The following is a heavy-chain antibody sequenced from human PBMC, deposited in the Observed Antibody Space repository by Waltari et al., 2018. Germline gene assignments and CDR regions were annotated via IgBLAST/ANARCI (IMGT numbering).Heavy chain of an antibody. V-gene: IGHV1-69*06. J-gene: IGHJ6*03. Sequence: QVQLVQSGAEVKKPGASVKVSCKASGGTFSSYAISWVRQAPGQGLEWMGGIIPVFGTANYAQKFKGRFTSTADKSTSTAYMEPSSLKSDDTAVYCCASHRTYYYSYIDVWGKGTPVTVSS. CDR2: IIPVFGTA. D-gene: IGHD1-1*01. CDR1: GGTFSSYA. CDR3: ASHRTYYYSYIDV.